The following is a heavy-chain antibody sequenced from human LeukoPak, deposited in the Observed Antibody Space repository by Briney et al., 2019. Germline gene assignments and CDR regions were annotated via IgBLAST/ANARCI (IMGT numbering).Heavy chain of an antibody. J-gene: IGHJ4*02. CDR2: ISSSSSYI. CDR3: ARDFLTKSY. CDR1: GFTVSSNY. V-gene: IGHV3-21*01. Sequence: GGSLRLSCAASGFTVSSNYMSWVRQAPGKGLEWVSSISSSSSYIYYANSVKGRFTISRDNAKNSLYLQMNSLRAEDTAVYYCARDFLTKSYWGQGTLVTVSS. D-gene: IGHD3-9*01.